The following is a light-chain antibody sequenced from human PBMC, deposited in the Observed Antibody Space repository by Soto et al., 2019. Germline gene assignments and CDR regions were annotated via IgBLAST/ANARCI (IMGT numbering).Light chain of an antibody. CDR2: LTS. CDR3: HQRSNWPLT. V-gene: IGKV3D-11*01. J-gene: IGKJ4*01. Sequence: EIVLTQSPATLSSFPGDRVTLSCRASQAVNTRLAWYQHKPGQAPRLLIYLTSNRAAGIPARFSGSGSETDFTLTISDVEPEDFAVYYCHQRSNWPLTFGGATKLEIK. CDR1: QAVNTR.